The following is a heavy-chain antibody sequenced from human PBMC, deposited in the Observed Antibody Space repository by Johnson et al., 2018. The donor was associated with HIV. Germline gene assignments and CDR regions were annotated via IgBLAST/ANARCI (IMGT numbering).Heavy chain of an antibody. CDR2: INNNASSV. V-gene: IGHV3-11*04. Sequence: QVQLVESGGGLVKPGGSLRLSCAASGFTFSDYYMSWIRQAPGKGLEWVSYINNNASSVYYADSVKGRFTISRDNAKNSLYLQMNSLRAEDTGVYYCAREGFWGSGSYYNPDALDIWGQGTMVTVSS. J-gene: IGHJ3*02. D-gene: IGHD3-10*01. CDR3: AREGFWGSGSYYNPDALDI. CDR1: GFTFSDYY.